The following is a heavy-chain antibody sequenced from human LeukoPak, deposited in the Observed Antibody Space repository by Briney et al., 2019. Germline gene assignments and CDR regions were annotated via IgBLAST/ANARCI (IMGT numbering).Heavy chain of an antibody. CDR3: ARASHSKAFDP. J-gene: IGHJ5*02. V-gene: IGHV3-74*01. CDR1: GFTFTNHW. Sequence: GGSLRLSCAASGFTFTNHWMHWVRQAPGKGLVWVSRIRPDGRETNHADSVKGRFTISRDNAKNSLYLQMNSLRAEDTAVYYCARASHSKAFDPWGQGTLVTVSS. CDR2: IRPDGRET. D-gene: IGHD2/OR15-2a*01.